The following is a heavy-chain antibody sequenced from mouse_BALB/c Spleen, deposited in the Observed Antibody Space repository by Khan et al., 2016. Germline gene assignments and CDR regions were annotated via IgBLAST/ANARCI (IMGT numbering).Heavy chain of an antibody. CDR2: ISYDGSN. Sequence: EVQLQESGPGLVKPSQSLSLTCSVTGYSITSGYYWNWIRQSPGNKLEWMGYISYDGSNNYNPSLKNRISITRDTSKNQFFLKLNSMTTEDTATSYCAREDYYGYYFDYWGQGTTLTVSS. D-gene: IGHD1-2*01. CDR1: GYSITSGYY. V-gene: IGHV3-6*02. CDR3: AREDYYGYYFDY. J-gene: IGHJ2*01.